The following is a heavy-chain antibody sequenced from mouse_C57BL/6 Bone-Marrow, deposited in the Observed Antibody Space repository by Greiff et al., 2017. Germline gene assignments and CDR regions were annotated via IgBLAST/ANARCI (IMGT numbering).Heavy chain of an antibody. CDR2: INPSNGGT. Sequence: QVQLQQPGTELVKPGASVKLSCKASGYTFTSYWMHWVKQRHGQGLEWIGNINPSNGGTKYHEKFKSKATLTVDKSSITAYMQLSSLTSEDSSVYSCARGYYYCSSYGWFAYWGRGTLVTVSA. D-gene: IGHD1-1*01. V-gene: IGHV1-53*01. J-gene: IGHJ3*01. CDR3: ARGYYYCSSYGWFAY. CDR1: GYTFTSYW.